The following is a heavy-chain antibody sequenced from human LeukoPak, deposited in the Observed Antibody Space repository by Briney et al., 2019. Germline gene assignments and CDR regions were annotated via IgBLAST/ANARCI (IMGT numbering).Heavy chain of an antibody. V-gene: IGHV4-34*01. CDR3: ARGRLRYFDWLLPSSSNWFDP. CDR2: INHSGST. D-gene: IGHD3-9*01. CDR1: GGSFSGYY. J-gene: IGHJ5*02. Sequence: SETLSLTCAVYGGSFSGYYWSWIRQPPGKGLEWIGEINHSGSTNYNPSLKRRVTISVDTSKNQFSLKLSSVTAADTAVYYCARGRLRYFDWLLPSSSNWFDPWGQGTLVTVSS.